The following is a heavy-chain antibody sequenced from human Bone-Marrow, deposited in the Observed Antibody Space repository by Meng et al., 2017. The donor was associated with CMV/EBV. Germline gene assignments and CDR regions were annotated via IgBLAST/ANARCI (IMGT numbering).Heavy chain of an antibody. CDR1: GGSISSSSYY. CDR3: ARKIAAAGSLD. J-gene: IGHJ4*02. V-gene: IGHV4-39*07. Sequence: SETLSLTCTVSGGSISSSSYYWGWIRQPPGKGLEWIGSIYYSGSTYYNPSLKSRVTISVDTSKNQFSLKLSSVTAADTAVYYCARKIAAAGSLDWGQGTLVTVSS. CDR2: IYYSGST. D-gene: IGHD6-13*01.